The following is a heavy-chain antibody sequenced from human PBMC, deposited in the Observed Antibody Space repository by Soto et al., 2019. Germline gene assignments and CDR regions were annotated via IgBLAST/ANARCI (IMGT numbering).Heavy chain of an antibody. D-gene: IGHD1-26*01. CDR3: ARHQVGYRVTDY. J-gene: IGHJ4*02. CDR1: GFSFSMYW. Sequence: EVQLVESGGGLVQPGGSLRLSCAASGFSFSMYWMSWVRQAPGKGLEWGANIKEDGSQKYYVDSVKGRFTISRDNAKNSLYLQMNGLRAGDTAVYYCARHQVGYRVTDYWGQGTLVTVSS. V-gene: IGHV3-7*01. CDR2: IKEDGSQK.